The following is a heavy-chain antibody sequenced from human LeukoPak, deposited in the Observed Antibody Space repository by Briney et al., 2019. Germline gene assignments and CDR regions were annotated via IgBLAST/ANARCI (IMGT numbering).Heavy chain of an antibody. V-gene: IGHV4-34*01. D-gene: IGHD2-21*01. CDR1: GGSFSGYY. CDR3: ARGRVVPRRYQKHRIDGLLDY. Sequence: SETLSLTCAVYGGSFSGYYWSWIRQPPGKGLEWIGEINHSGSTNYNPSLTSRVTISVDTSKNQFSLKLSSVTAADTAVYYCARGRVVPRRYQKHRIDGLLDYWGQGTLVTVSS. CDR2: INHSGST. J-gene: IGHJ4*02.